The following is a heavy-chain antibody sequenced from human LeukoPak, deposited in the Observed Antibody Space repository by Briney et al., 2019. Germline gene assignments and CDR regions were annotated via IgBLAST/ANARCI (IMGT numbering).Heavy chain of an antibody. CDR1: GFTFSSYS. CDR2: ISSSSSYI. Sequence: GGSLRLSCAASGFTFSSYSMNWVRQAPGKGLEWVSSISSSSSYIYYADSVKGRFTISRDNAKNSLYLQMNSLRAEDTAVYYCAREPTYYYDSSGYYSAFDIWGQGTMVTVSS. V-gene: IGHV3-21*01. D-gene: IGHD3-22*01. CDR3: AREPTYYYDSSGYYSAFDI. J-gene: IGHJ3*02.